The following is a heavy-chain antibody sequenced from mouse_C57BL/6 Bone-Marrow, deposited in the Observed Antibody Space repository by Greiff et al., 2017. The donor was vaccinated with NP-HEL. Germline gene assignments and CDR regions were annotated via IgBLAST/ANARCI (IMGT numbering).Heavy chain of an antibody. Sequence: EVQLVESGGDLVKPGGSLKLSCAASGFTFSSYGMSWVRQTPDKRLEWVATISSGGSYTYYPDSVKGRFTISRDNAKNTLYLQMSSLKSEDTAMYYCARRPTGTFAMDYWGQGTSVTVSS. CDR1: GFTFSSYG. J-gene: IGHJ4*01. CDR2: ISSGGSYT. V-gene: IGHV5-6*01. CDR3: ARRPTGTFAMDY. D-gene: IGHD4-1*02.